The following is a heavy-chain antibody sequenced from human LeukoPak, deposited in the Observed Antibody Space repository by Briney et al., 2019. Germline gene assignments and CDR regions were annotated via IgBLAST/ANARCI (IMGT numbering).Heavy chain of an antibody. CDR2: IKEDGGEK. CDR3: AKDLDAWGSYQPKPFDY. D-gene: IGHD3-16*02. V-gene: IGHV3-7*03. J-gene: IGHJ4*02. Sequence: GESLRLSCAASGFPFNTFWMSWVRQAPGKGLDWVANIKEDGGEKYYVDSVKGRFTISRDNSKNTLYLQMNSLRAEDTAVYYCAKDLDAWGSYQPKPFDYWGQGTLVTVSS. CDR1: GFPFNTFW.